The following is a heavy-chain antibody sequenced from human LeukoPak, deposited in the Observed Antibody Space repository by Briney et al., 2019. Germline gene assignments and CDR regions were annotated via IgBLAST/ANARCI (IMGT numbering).Heavy chain of an antibody. CDR1: GYTFTSYG. CDR2: ISAYNGNT. D-gene: IGHD6-19*01. Sequence: ASVKVSSKASGYTFTSYGISWVRQAPGQGLEWMGWISAYNGNTNYAQKLQGRVTMTTDTSTSTAYMELRSLRSDDTAVYYCARDNMFVVAGTRAYFDYWGQGTLVTVSS. V-gene: IGHV1-18*01. J-gene: IGHJ4*02. CDR3: ARDNMFVVAGTRAYFDY.